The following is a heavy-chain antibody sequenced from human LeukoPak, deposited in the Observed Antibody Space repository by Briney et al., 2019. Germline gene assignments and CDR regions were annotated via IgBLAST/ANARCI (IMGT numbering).Heavy chain of an antibody. CDR2: ISYDGSNK. D-gene: IGHD6-19*01. CDR1: GFTFSSYA. J-gene: IGHJ4*02. V-gene: IGHV3-30-3*01. Sequence: PGRSLRLSCAASGFTFSSYAMHWVRQVPGKGLEWVAVISYDGSNKYYADSVKGRFTISRDNSKNTLYLQMNSLRAEDTAVYYCARDRNKYSSGWSGGFDYWGQGTLVTVSS. CDR3: ARDRNKYSSGWSGGFDY.